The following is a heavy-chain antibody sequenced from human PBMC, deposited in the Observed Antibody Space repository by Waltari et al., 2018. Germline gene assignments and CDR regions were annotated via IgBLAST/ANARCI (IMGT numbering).Heavy chain of an antibody. CDR3: ARRITPCYFDY. D-gene: IGHD3-10*01. J-gene: IGHJ4*02. CDR1: GGSFSGYY. Sequence: QVQLQQWGAGLLKPSETLSLTCAVYGGSFSGYYWSWIRQPQGKGLEWIGEINHSGSTNYNPSLKSRVTISVDTSKNQFSLKLSSVTAADTAVYYCARRITPCYFDYWGQGTLVTVSS. CDR2: INHSGST. V-gene: IGHV4-34*01.